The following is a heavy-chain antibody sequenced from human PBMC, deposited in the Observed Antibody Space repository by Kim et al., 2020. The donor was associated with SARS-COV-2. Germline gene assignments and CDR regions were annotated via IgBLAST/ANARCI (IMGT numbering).Heavy chain of an antibody. CDR2: ISYDGSIT. CDR1: GFTFSSYG. D-gene: IGHD5-12*01. J-gene: IGHJ4*02. Sequence: GGSLRLSCAASGFTFSSYGMHWVRQAPGKGLEWVAVISYDGSITYYADSVKGRFTISRDNSKNTLYLQMTSLRAEDTAVYYCAKVGFGGHVSHFDYWGQGTLVTVSS. V-gene: IGHV3-30*18. CDR3: AKVGFGGHVSHFDY.